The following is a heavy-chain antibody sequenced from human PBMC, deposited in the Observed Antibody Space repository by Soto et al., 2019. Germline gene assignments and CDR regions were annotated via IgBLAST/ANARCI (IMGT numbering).Heavy chain of an antibody. CDR3: AKVQLERRSRLYFDY. CDR2: ISGSGGST. D-gene: IGHD1-1*01. CDR1: GVTFSSYA. Sequence: GGFLRLSCAASGVTFSSYAMSWVRQAPGKGLEWVSAISGSGGSTYYADSVKGRFTISRDTAQSSLFLQMNSLRAEDTAVYYCAKVQLERRSRLYFDYWGQGTLVTVSS. V-gene: IGHV3-23*01. J-gene: IGHJ4*02.